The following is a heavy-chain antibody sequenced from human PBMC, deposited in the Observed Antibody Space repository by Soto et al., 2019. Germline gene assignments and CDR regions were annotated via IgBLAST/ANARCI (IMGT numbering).Heavy chain of an antibody. V-gene: IGHV4-39*01. D-gene: IGHD3-10*01. CDR1: GGSMSSGDYY. J-gene: IGHJ4*02. CDR3: ARHFKTMVRGVITSTFDY. CDR2: IYYSGST. Sequence: SETLSLTCSVSGGSMSSGDYYWNWIRQPPGKGLEWIGHIYYSGSTYYNPSLKSRVTISVDTSKNQFSLKLSSVTAADTAVYYCARHFKTMVRGVITSTFDYWGQGTLVTVS.